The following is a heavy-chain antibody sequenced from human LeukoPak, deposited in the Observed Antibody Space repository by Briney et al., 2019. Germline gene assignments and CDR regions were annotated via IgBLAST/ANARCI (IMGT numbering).Heavy chain of an antibody. V-gene: IGHV1-46*01. CDR3: ARNPVTTKYFDY. CDR2: IYPSGGST. J-gene: IGHJ4*02. D-gene: IGHD4-17*01. CDR1: GYTFTSYY. Sequence: ASVKVSCKASGYTFTSYYMHWVRQAPGQGLEWMGIIYPSGGSTRYAQKFQGRVTMTRDTSTSTVYMELSSLRSEDTAVYYCARNPVTTKYFDYWGQGTLVTVSS.